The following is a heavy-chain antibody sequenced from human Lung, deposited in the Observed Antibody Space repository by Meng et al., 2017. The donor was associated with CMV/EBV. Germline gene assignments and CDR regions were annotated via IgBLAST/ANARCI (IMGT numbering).Heavy chain of an antibody. CDR2: IRYDGSNP. Sequence: SCAASGFSFSNYAMHWVRQAPGKGLEWVAFIRYDGSNPYYVDSVKGRFIISRDNSKRTLYLQMNSLRAEDTAVYYCAKDLSYCTTTSCFEGSRFYYAMDVWXQGTTVTVSS. V-gene: IGHV3-30*02. D-gene: IGHD2-2*01. J-gene: IGHJ6*02. CDR3: AKDLSYCTTTSCFEGSRFYYAMDV. CDR1: GFSFSNYA.